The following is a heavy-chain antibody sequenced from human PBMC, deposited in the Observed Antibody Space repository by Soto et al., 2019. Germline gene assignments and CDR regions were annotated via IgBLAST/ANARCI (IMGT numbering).Heavy chain of an antibody. CDR3: AKDPSGATSWYYWYFVL. D-gene: IGHD6-13*01. Sequence: EVQLLESGGGLVQPGGSLRLSCAASGFTFSSFAVSWVRQAPGKGLEWVSAISGSGGRTYYADSVKGRFTISRDNSKSTLYLQMNSLRVDDTPVYYCAKDPSGATSWYYWYFVLWGRGTLVTVSS. CDR2: ISGSGGRT. J-gene: IGHJ2*01. CDR1: GFTFSSFA. V-gene: IGHV3-23*01.